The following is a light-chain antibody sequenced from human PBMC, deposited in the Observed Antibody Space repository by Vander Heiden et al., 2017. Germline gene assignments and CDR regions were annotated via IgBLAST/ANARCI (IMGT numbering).Light chain of an antibody. V-gene: IGLV2-14*03. CDR1: SSDVGGYNY. J-gene: IGLJ2*01. CDR2: DVS. CDR3: TSYTSRTTWV. Sequence: QSALTHPASVSGSPGQSLTISCTGTSSDVGGYNYVSWYQQHPGKAPKVMIYDVSNRPSGVSNRFSGSKSGNTASLTISGLQAEDEADYYCTSYTSRTTWVFGGGTKLTVL.